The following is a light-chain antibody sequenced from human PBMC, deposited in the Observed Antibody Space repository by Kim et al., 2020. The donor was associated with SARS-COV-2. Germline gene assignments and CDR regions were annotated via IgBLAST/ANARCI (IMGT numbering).Light chain of an antibody. Sequence: EIVLTQSPGTLSLSPGERATLSCRAGQSVSSSYLAWYQQKPGQAPRLLIYGASSRATGIPDWFSGSGSGTDFTLTISRLEPEDFAVYYCQQYGSSPWTFGQGTKVDIK. CDR2: GAS. J-gene: IGKJ1*01. V-gene: IGKV3-20*01. CDR3: QQYGSSPWT. CDR1: QSVSSSY.